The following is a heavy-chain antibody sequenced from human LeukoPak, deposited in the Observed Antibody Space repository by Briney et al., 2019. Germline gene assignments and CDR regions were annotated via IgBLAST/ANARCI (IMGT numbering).Heavy chain of an antibody. Sequence: GASVKVSCKASGYTFTGYYMHWVRQAPGQGLEWMGWINPNSGGTNYAQKFQGRVTMTRDTSISTAYMELSRLRSDDTAVYYCARSPSIVVVPAAALGYFDYWGQGTLVTVSS. CDR2: INPNSGGT. J-gene: IGHJ4*02. CDR1: GYTFTGYY. CDR3: ARSPSIVVVPAAALGYFDY. D-gene: IGHD2-2*01. V-gene: IGHV1-2*02.